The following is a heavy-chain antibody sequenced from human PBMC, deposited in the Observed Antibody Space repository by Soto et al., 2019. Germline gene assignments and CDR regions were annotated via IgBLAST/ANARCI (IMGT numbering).Heavy chain of an antibody. Sequence: GASVKVSCKASGYTFTNFGISWVRQAPGQGLEWMGWISAYNGNTNYAQKLQGRVTTTTDTSTSTAYMELRSLRSDDTAVYYCARDLVEDYYDSSGYSDYWGQGTLVTVSS. D-gene: IGHD3-22*01. V-gene: IGHV1-18*01. J-gene: IGHJ4*02. CDR3: ARDLVEDYYDSSGYSDY. CDR1: GYTFTNFG. CDR2: ISAYNGNT.